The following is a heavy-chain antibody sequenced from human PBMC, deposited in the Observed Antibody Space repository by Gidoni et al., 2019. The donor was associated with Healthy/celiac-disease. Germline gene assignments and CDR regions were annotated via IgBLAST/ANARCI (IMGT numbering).Heavy chain of an antibody. CDR2: ISYDGSNK. CDR3: ARDKDSGSYFDY. CDR1: GFPFSRYA. Sequence: QVQLVASGGGVVQPGRSLRLSCAASGFPFSRYARLWVRQAPGKGLEWVAVISYDGSNKYDADSVKGRVTISRDNSKNTLYLQMNSLRAEDTAVYYCARDKDSGSYFDYWGQGTLVTVSS. D-gene: IGHD1-26*01. J-gene: IGHJ4*02. V-gene: IGHV3-30-3*01.